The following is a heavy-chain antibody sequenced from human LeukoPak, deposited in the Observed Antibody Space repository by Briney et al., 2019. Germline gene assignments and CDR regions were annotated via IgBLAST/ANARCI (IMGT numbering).Heavy chain of an antibody. CDR2: INPNSGGT. D-gene: IGHD2-8*01. Sequence: ASVKVSCKASGYTFTGYYMHWVRQAPGQGLEWMGRINPNSGGTNYAQKFQGRVTMTRDTSISTAYMELSRLRPDDTAVYYCARVGYCTNGVCSDFDYWGQGTLVTVSS. CDR3: ARVGYCTNGVCSDFDY. V-gene: IGHV1-2*06. CDR1: GYTFTGYY. J-gene: IGHJ4*02.